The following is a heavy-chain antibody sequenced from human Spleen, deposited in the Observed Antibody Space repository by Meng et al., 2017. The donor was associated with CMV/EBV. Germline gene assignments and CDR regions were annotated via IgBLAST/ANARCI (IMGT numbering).Heavy chain of an antibody. Sequence: SGGSISSSSYYGGWIRQPPGKGLEWIGSIYYSGSTYYNPSLKSRVTISVDTSKNQFSLKLSSVTAADTAVYYCARLNSDFWSGYVVDYWGQGTLVTVSS. V-gene: IGHV4-39*01. D-gene: IGHD3-3*01. CDR1: GGSISSSSYY. CDR3: ARLNSDFWSGYVVDY. CDR2: IYYSGST. J-gene: IGHJ4*02.